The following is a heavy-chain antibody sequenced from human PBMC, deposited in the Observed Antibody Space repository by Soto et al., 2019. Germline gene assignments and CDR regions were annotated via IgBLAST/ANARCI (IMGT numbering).Heavy chain of an antibody. CDR2: INKDGTYA. V-gene: IGHV3-74*03. Sequence: EVQMVESGGGLVHPGGSLRLSCAASGFTLSSYWMHWVRQAPGKGLVWLSRINKDGTYATYADSVKGRFTISRDNAKNTVYLQMNSLTAEDTAVYYCGRESTETDWGQGTLVTVSS. CDR3: GRESTETD. J-gene: IGHJ4*02. CDR1: GFTLSSYW.